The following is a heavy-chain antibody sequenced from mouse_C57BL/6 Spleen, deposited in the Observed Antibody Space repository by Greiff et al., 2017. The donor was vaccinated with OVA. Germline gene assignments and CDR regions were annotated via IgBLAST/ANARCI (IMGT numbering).Heavy chain of an antibody. CDR1: GYTFTNYW. CDR3: ARSDYGSSPAWFAY. V-gene: IGHV1-63*01. Sequence: QVHVKQSGAELVRPGTSVKMSCKASGYTFTNYWIGWAKQRPGHGLEWIGDIYPGGGYTNYNEKFKGKATLTADKSSSTAYMQFSSLTSEDSAIYYCARSDYGSSPAWFAYWGQGTLVTVSA. CDR2: IYPGGGYT. D-gene: IGHD1-1*01. J-gene: IGHJ3*01.